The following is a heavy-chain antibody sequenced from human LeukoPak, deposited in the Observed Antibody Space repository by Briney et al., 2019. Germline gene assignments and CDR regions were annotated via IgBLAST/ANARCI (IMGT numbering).Heavy chain of an antibody. CDR1: GFRVSDYY. CDR2: IRDSGEA. J-gene: IGHJ5*02. Sequence: PGGSLRLSCAVSGFRVSDYYMSWVRQAPGKGLEWVGLIRDSGEAFYADFVRGRFAISRDESENTLYLRMSSLRVEDTAVYFCARDRAALQDWVEFDPWGQGTPVIVSS. CDR3: ARDRAALQDWVEFDP. V-gene: IGHV3-66*03. D-gene: IGHD3/OR15-3a*01.